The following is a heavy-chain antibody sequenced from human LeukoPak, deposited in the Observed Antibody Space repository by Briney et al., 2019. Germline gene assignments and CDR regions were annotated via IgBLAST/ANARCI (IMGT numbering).Heavy chain of an antibody. Sequence: PGGSLRLSCAASGFTFSSYAMSWVRQAPGKGLEWVSSISGNGGSTYYAVSVQGRFTISRDNSKNTLYLQMNSLKAEDTAVYYCAKDLSSGWYPYYFDFWGRGTLVTVSS. V-gene: IGHV3-23*01. J-gene: IGHJ4*02. CDR2: ISGNGGST. D-gene: IGHD6-19*01. CDR3: AKDLSSGWYPYYFDF. CDR1: GFTFSSYA.